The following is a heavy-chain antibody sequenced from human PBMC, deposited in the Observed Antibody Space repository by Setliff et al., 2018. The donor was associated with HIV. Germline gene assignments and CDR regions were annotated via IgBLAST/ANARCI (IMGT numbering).Heavy chain of an antibody. D-gene: IGHD6-13*01. CDR2: ISISGTLI. Sequence: LSLTCTVSGGSISSSSYYWGWVRQAPGKGLEWVSSISISGTLIYYADSVKGRFTTTRANTKNSLYLQMNRLRAEDTAVYYCATWGIVAVAGLHWGQGTLVTVSS. J-gene: IGHJ4*02. CDR3: ATWGIVAVAGLH. V-gene: IGHV3-48*03. CDR1: GGSISSSSYY.